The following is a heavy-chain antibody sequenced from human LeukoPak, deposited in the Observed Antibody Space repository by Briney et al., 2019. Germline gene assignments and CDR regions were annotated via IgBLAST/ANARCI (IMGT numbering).Heavy chain of an antibody. CDR2: IYYSGST. Sequence: KSSETLSLTCTVSGGSISSYYWSWIRQPPGKGLEWIGYIYYSGSTNYNPSLKSRVTISVDTSKNQFSLKLSSVTAADTAVYYCARARYGSRRGFDYWGQGTLVTVSS. D-gene: IGHD3-10*01. CDR1: GGSISSYY. J-gene: IGHJ4*02. CDR3: ARARYGSRRGFDY. V-gene: IGHV4-59*01.